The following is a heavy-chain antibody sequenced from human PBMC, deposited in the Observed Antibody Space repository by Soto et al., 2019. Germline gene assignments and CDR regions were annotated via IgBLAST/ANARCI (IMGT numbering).Heavy chain of an antibody. Sequence: QMQLAQSGAEVKEPGASVKVSCRASGYTLTTLDMNWMRQAPGQGLEWMGWLNPHTGDTVYARKFQGRVNMTSATYISTAYMELSNPRFEYTALYYCASGSILQGGYGMDVWGHGTMVTVSS. CDR3: ASGSILQGGYGMDV. V-gene: IGHV1-8*01. CDR1: GYTLTTLD. J-gene: IGHJ6*02. D-gene: IGHD3-10*01. CDR2: LNPHTGDT.